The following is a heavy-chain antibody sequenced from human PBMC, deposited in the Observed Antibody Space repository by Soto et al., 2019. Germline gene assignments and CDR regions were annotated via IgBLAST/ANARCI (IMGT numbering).Heavy chain of an antibody. CDR3: ARDWFGEFSFDY. V-gene: IGHV3-30-3*01. J-gene: IGHJ4*02. Sequence: GGSLRLSYAASGLNFSTYWMSWVRQAPGKGLEWVAVISYDGSNKYYADSVKGRFTISRDNSKNTLYLQMNSLRAEDTAVYYCARDWFGEFSFDYWGQGTLVTVSS. CDR1: GLNFSTYW. CDR2: ISYDGSNK. D-gene: IGHD3-10*01.